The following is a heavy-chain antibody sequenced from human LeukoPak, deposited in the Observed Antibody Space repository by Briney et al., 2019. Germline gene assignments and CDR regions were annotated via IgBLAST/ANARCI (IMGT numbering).Heavy chain of an antibody. Sequence: LGASLKISCKGSGYTFTNYWIGCLRQLPGKDLEGMGIIYPGDADTRYSPSFQGQVTISADKSISTAYLQWSSLKASDSAMYYCARSVYNGYTGADYWGQGTLVTVSS. V-gene: IGHV5-51*01. D-gene: IGHD6-13*01. CDR3: ARSVYNGYTGADY. CDR1: GYTFTNYW. J-gene: IGHJ4*02. CDR2: IYPGDADT.